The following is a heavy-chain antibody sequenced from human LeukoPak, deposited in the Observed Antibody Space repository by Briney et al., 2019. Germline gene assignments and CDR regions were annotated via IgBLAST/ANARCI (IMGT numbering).Heavy chain of an antibody. CDR3: ARFLDTAMVRD. D-gene: IGHD5-18*01. J-gene: IGHJ4*02. V-gene: IGHV4-4*07. CDR2: IYTSGIT. Sequence: SETLSLTCTVSGGSISRYYWSWIRQSAGKGLEWIGRIYTSGITNYNPSLKSRVTMSIDTSKNQFSLKLSSVTAADTAVYYSARFLDTAMVRDWGQGTLVTVSS. CDR1: GGSISRYY.